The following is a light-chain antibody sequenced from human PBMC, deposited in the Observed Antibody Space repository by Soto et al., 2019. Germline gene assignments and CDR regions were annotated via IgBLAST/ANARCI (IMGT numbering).Light chain of an antibody. CDR2: GAS. V-gene: IGKV1-39*01. J-gene: IGKJ1*01. CDR1: QSISTY. CDR3: QQSYSTSWT. Sequence: DIPMTQSPSSLSASVGDRVTITCRASQSISTYLNWYQQKPGKAPKLLIYGASSLQSGVPSGFSGTGSGTDFTLTSSSLQPEDFATYYCQQSYSTSWTFGQGTKVELK.